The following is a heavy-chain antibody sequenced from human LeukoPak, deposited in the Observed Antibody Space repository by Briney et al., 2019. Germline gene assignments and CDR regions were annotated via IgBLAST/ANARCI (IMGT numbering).Heavy chain of an antibody. Sequence: GRSLRLSCAASGFTFSNDGMHWVRQAPGKGLEWVAPIRYDGSKKDYADSVKGRFTISRDNSKNTLHLQMNSLRAEDTAVYYCARTGDTERFDYWGQGTLVTVSS. CDR2: IRYDGSKK. V-gene: IGHV3-33*01. J-gene: IGHJ4*02. CDR1: GFTFSNDG. CDR3: ARTGDTERFDY. D-gene: IGHD5-18*01.